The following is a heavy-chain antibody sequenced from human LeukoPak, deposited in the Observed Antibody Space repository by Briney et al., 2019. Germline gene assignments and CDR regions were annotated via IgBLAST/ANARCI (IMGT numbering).Heavy chain of an antibody. CDR2: IYYSGST. Sequence: SETLSLTCTVSGGSISSSSYYWGWIRQPPGKGLEWIGSIYYSGSTYYNPSLKSRVTISVDTSKDQFSLKLSSVTAADTAVYYCVRLLRAAMAFDYWGQGTLVTVSS. V-gene: IGHV4-39*01. J-gene: IGHJ4*02. CDR1: GGSISSSSYY. D-gene: IGHD5-18*01. CDR3: VRLLRAAMAFDY.